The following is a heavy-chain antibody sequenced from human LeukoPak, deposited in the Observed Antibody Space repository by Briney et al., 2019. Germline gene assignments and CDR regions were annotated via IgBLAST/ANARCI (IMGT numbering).Heavy chain of an antibody. D-gene: IGHD1-14*01. CDR3: ARDRRSALTWTNYGMDV. J-gene: IGHJ6*02. CDR1: GFTFSSYG. CDR2: IWYDGSNK. Sequence: GGSLRLSCAASGFTFSSYGMHWVRQAPGKGLEWVAGIWYDGSNKYYADSVKGRFTISRDNSKNTLYLQMNSLRAEDTAVYYCARDRRSALTWTNYGMDVWGQGTTVTVSS. V-gene: IGHV3-33*01.